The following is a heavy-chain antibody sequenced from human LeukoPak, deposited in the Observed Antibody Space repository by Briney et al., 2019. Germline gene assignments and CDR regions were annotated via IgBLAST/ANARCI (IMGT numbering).Heavy chain of an antibody. CDR3: ARLGYDSLTGYYRNWFDP. V-gene: IGHV7-4-1*02. D-gene: IGHD3-9*01. CDR1: GYSFTNYA. J-gene: IGHJ5*02. Sequence: ASVKVSCKASGYSFTNYAMNWVRQAPGQGLEWMGWINTNTANPTYAQGFTGRFVFSLDTSVSTAYLQINRLKAEDTAVYYCARLGYDSLTGYYRNWFDPWGQGTLVTVSS. CDR2: INTNTANP.